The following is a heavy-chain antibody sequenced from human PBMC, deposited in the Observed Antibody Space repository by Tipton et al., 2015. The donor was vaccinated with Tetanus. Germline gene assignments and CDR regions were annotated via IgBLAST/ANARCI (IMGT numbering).Heavy chain of an antibody. CDR3: ARYYDSSGYYRRRYTSSFDY. CDR1: GGSISSYY. V-gene: IGHV4-59*01. Sequence: GSLRLSCTVSGGSISSYYWSWIRQPPGKGLEWIGYIYYSGSTNYNPSLKSRVTISVDTSKNQFSLKLSSVTAADTAVYYCARYYDSSGYYRRRYTSSFDYWGQGTLVTVSS. CDR2: IYYSGST. J-gene: IGHJ4*02. D-gene: IGHD3-22*01.